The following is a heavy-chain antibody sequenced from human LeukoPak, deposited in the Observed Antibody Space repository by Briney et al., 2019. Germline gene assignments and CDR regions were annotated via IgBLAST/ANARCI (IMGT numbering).Heavy chain of an antibody. CDR1: GFTFSNAW. D-gene: IGHD1-26*01. CDR3: TTGAVGATTNDY. V-gene: IGHV3-15*01. J-gene: IGHJ4*02. Sequence: GGSLRLSCAASGFTFSNAWMSWVRQAPGKGVEWVGRIKSKTDGGTTDYAAPVKGRFTISRDDSKNTLYLQMNSLKTEDTAVYYCTTGAVGATTNDYWGQGTLVTVSS. CDR2: IKSKTDGGTT.